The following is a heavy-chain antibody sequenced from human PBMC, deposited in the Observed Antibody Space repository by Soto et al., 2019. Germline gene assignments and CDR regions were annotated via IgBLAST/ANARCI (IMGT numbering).Heavy chain of an antibody. D-gene: IGHD6-13*01. CDR3: ARESRPYSSSWYVDY. J-gene: IGHJ4*02. V-gene: IGHV4-31*03. CDR2: IYYSGST. Sequence: SETLSLTCTVSGGSISSGGYYWSWIRQHPGKGLEWIGYIYYSGSTYYNPSLKSRVTMSVDTSKNQFSLKLSSVTAADTAVYYCARESRPYSSSWYVDYWGQGTLVTVSS. CDR1: GGSISSGGYY.